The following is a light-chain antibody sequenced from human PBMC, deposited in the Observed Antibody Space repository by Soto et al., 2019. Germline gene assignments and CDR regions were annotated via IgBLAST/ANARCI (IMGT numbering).Light chain of an antibody. CDR2: KDT. CDR3: QSADSGGTYQV. Sequence: SYELTQPPSVSVSPGPTATITCSGDALPKQYAYWYQQRPGQAPVIIIYKDTERPSGISARFSGSSSGTTVTLTISGVQAEDEAEYYCQSADSGGTYQVFGGGTKLTVL. CDR1: ALPKQY. V-gene: IGLV3-25*02. J-gene: IGLJ2*01.